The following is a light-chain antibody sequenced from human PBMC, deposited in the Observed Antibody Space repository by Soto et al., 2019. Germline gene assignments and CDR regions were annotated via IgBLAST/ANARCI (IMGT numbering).Light chain of an antibody. J-gene: IGKJ5*01. V-gene: IGKV3D-20*02. CDR3: QHRMNWPLT. CDR2: DAS. CDR1: QSVSSSY. Sequence: EIVLTQSPGTLSLSPGERATLSCRSSQSVSSSYLAWYQQKPGQAPRLLIYDASNRATGIPARFSGSGSETDFTLTISSLEPEDFAVYYCQHRMNWPLTFGQGTHWRL.